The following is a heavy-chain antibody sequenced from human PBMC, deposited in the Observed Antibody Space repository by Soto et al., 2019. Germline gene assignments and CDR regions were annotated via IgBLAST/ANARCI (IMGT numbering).Heavy chain of an antibody. V-gene: IGHV1-2*04. CDR3: AREWFGELYPYYYGMDV. D-gene: IGHD3-10*01. Sequence: ASVKVSCKASGYTFTGYYMHWVRQAPGQGLEWMGWINPNSGGTNYAQKFQGWVTMTRDTSISTAYMEPSRLRSDDTAVYYCAREWFGELYPYYYGMDVWGQGTTVTVSS. CDR1: GYTFTGYY. CDR2: INPNSGGT. J-gene: IGHJ6*02.